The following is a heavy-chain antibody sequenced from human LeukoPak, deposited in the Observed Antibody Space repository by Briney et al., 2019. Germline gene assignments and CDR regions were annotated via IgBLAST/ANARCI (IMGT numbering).Heavy chain of an antibody. CDR1: GGSISSYY. V-gene: IGHV4-4*07. CDR3: ARVRKILWWPDAFDI. J-gene: IGHJ3*02. Sequence: SEALSLTCTVSGGSISSYYWSRIRQPAGKGLEWIGRIYTSGSTNYNPSLKSRVTMSVDTSKNQFSLKLSSVTAADTAVYYCARVRKILWWPDAFDIWGQGTMVTVSS. CDR2: IYTSGST. D-gene: IGHD2-21*01.